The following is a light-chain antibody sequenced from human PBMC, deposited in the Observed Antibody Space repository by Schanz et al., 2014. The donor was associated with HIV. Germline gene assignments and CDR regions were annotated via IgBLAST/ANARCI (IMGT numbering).Light chain of an antibody. J-gene: IGKJ1*01. CDR1: QSVLHRSNSRNY. Sequence: DIVMTQSPDSLAVSLGERATINCESSQSVLHRSNSRNYLSWYQQKPGQPPKLLIYWASIRESGVPDRFSGSGSGTDFTLTISGLQAEDVAVYYCQQYYNTPWTFGHGTKVEIK. CDR3: QQYYNTPWT. CDR2: WAS. V-gene: IGKV4-1*01.